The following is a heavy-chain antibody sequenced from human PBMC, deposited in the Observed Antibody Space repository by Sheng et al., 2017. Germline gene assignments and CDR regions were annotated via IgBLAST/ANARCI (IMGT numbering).Heavy chain of an antibody. CDR3: ARDPGIAADGTVGHFDL. Sequence: EVQLVESGGGLVQPGGSLRLSCAASGFTFSDYWMSWVRQVPGKGPEWVANIMKDGGDKYYVDSVKGRFTVSRDNAKNSLYLQMNSLRAEDTAVYYCARDPGIAADGTVGHFDLWGRGTLVFVSS. D-gene: IGHD6-13*01. CDR1: GFTFSDYW. J-gene: IGHJ2*01. V-gene: IGHV3-7*01. CDR2: IMKDGGDK.